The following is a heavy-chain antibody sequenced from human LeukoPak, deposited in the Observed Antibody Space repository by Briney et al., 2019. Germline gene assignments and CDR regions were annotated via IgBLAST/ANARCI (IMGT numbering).Heavy chain of an antibody. D-gene: IGHD6-6*01. Sequence: GRSLRLSCAASGHNFSNNGMHWVRQAPGKGLEGVAVFPFDGSNKYYADSVKGRFTISRDNSKNTLYLQMNSLRPEDTAVYYCARDSPSRDSSDYMDVWGKGTTVTVSS. J-gene: IGHJ6*03. CDR1: GHNFSNNG. CDR2: FPFDGSNK. CDR3: ARDSPSRDSSDYMDV. V-gene: IGHV3-30*05.